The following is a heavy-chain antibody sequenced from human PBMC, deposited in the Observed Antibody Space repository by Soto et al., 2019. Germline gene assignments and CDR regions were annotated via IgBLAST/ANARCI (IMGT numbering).Heavy chain of an antibody. CDR2: IYYSGST. D-gene: IGHD5-12*01. Sequence: SETLSLTCTVSCGSISSYYWSWIRQPPGKGLEWIGYIYYSGSTNYNPSLKSRVTISVDTSKNQFSLKLSSVTAADTAVYYCARGRDGYNGYYFDYWGQGTLVTVSS. CDR3: ARGRDGYNGYYFDY. V-gene: IGHV4-59*01. CDR1: CGSISSYY. J-gene: IGHJ4*02.